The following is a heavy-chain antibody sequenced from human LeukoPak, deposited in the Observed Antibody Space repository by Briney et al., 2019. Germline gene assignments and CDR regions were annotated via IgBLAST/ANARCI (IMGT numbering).Heavy chain of an antibody. V-gene: IGHV3-21*01. D-gene: IGHD3-10*01. CDR2: ISSSSSYI. CDR3: ARGGSGSPNFDY. J-gene: IGHJ4*02. CDR1: GFTFSSYS. Sequence: GGSLRLSCAASGFTFSSYSMHWVRQAPGKGLEWVSSISSSSSYIYYADSVKGRFTISRDNAKNSLYLQMNSLRAEDTAVYYCARGGSGSPNFDYWGQGTLVTVSS.